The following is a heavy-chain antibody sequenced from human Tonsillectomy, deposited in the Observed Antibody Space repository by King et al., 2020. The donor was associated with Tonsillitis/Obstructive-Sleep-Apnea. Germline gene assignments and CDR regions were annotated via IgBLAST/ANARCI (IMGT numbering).Heavy chain of an antibody. Sequence: VQLVQSGSELKKPGASVKVSCKASGYTFTNYAMNWVRQAPGQGLEWMGWINTNTGNPTYAQDFTGRFVFSLDTSVSTVYLQTSSLKAEDTAIYYWAREGATTDYWGQGTLVTVSS. CDR3: AREGATTDY. J-gene: IGHJ4*02. CDR2: INTNTGNP. V-gene: IGHV7-4-1*02. CDR1: GYTFTNYA. D-gene: IGHD1-1*01.